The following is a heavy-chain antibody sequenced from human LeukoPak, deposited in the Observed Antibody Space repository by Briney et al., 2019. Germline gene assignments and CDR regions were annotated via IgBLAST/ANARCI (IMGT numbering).Heavy chain of an antibody. D-gene: IGHD5-18*01. Sequence: GGSLRLSCAASGFTFSSYWMSWVRQAPGKGLEWVANIKQDGSEKYYVDSVKGRFTISRDNAKNSLYLQMNSLRAEDTAVYYCARAKGRGGYSYGSFDYWGQGTLVTVSS. J-gene: IGHJ4*02. CDR3: ARAKGRGGYSYGSFDY. CDR2: IKQDGSEK. V-gene: IGHV3-7*01. CDR1: GFTFSSYW.